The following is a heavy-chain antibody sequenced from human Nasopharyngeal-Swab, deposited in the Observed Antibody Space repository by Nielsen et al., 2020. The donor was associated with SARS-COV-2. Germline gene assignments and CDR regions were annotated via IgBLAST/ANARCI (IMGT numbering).Heavy chain of an antibody. V-gene: IGHV4-34*01. CDR3: ARAYSGYDWEN. CDR2: INHSGST. D-gene: IGHD5-12*01. J-gene: IGHJ4*02. CDR1: GGSFSGYH. Sequence: SETLSLTCAVYGGSFSGYHWSWIRQPPGKGLEWIGEINHSGSTNYNPSLKSRVTISVDTSKNQFSLKLSSVTAADTAVYYCARAYSGYDWENWGQGTLVTVSS.